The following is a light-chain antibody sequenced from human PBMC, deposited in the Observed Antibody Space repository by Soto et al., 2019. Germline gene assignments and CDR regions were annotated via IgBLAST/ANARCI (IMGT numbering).Light chain of an antibody. CDR2: DAS. Sequence: DIQMTQSPSTLSASVGDRVTITCRASQSISSWWAWYQQKPGKAPKLLIYDASSLESGVPSRFSGSGSGTEFTLTISSLQPDDFATYYCQRGTFVQGTKVEIK. V-gene: IGKV1-5*01. J-gene: IGKJ1*01. CDR3: QRGT. CDR1: QSISSW.